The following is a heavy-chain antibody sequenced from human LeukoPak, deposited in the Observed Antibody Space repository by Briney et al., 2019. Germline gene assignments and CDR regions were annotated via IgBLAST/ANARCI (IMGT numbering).Heavy chain of an antibody. Sequence: GGSLRLSCAASGFTFTSYEMSRVRQAPGKGLEWVSYISGSGNTIYYADSVKGQFIISRDNAKNSLYLQMNSLRAEDTAVYYCARAPWWNGMDVWGKGTRSPSPQ. CDR2: ISGSGNTI. V-gene: IGHV3-48*03. D-gene: IGHD2-15*01. CDR1: GFTFTSYE. J-gene: IGHJ6*04. CDR3: ARAPWWNGMDV.